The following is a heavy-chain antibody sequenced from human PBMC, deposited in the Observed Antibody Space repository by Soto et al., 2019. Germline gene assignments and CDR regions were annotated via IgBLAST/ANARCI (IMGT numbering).Heavy chain of an antibody. J-gene: IGHJ3*02. D-gene: IGHD1-1*01. Sequence: QVQLVESGGGVVQPGRSLRLSCAASGFTFSSYVIHWVRQAPGKGLEWVAVTTSDENTKYYADSVKGRFTISRDNSKNTLYLQMNSLRAEDTAVYYCARRFCATNRRNGNDGFDIWGQGTMVTVSS. CDR3: ARRFCATNRRNGNDGFDI. CDR2: TTSDENTK. CDR1: GFTFSSYV. V-gene: IGHV3-30-3*01.